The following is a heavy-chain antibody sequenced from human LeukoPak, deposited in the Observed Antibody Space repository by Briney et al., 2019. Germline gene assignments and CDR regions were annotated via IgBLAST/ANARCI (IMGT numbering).Heavy chain of an antibody. J-gene: IGHJ4*02. CDR1: GFTFSDYY. Sequence: PGGSLRLSCAASGFTFSDYYMSWIRQAPGKGLEWVSYISSSGSTIYYADSVKGRFTISRDNSKNTLYLQMNSLRAEDTAVYYCAKEDGDGVVIIPRFDYWGQGTLVTVSS. CDR2: ISSSGSTI. V-gene: IGHV3-11*01. CDR3: AKEDGDGVVIIPRFDY. D-gene: IGHD3-3*01.